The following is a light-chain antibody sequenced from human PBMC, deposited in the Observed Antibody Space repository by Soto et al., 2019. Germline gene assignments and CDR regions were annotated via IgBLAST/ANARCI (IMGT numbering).Light chain of an antibody. Sequence: DIQMTQSPSSLSASVGDRVTITCRARQIISTSLNWYQQKTGKAPKLLIYSASSLQSGVPSRFSGSGSGTDFSLTISSLQPEDFATYYCQQSYSIPPTLGQGTKVDSK. CDR1: QIISTS. V-gene: IGKV1-39*01. CDR2: SAS. J-gene: IGKJ2*01. CDR3: QQSYSIPPT.